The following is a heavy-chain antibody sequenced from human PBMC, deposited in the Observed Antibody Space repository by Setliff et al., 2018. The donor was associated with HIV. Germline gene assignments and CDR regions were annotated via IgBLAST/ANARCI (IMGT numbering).Heavy chain of an antibody. CDR2: INPNSGGT. J-gene: IGHJ4*02. D-gene: IGHD5-12*01. Sequence: GASVKVSCKASGYTFTGYYMHWVRQAPGQGLEWMGWINPNSGGTTYAQKFQGRVTMTRDTSISTAYMEVSRLRSDDTAVYYCARSLDDNPRDGYNWGQLDYWGQGTLVTVS. CDR1: GYTFTGYY. V-gene: IGHV1-2*02. CDR3: ARSLDDNPRDGYNWGQLDY.